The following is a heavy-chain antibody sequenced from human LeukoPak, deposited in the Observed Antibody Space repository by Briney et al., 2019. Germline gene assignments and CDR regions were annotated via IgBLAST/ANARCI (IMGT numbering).Heavy chain of an antibody. V-gene: IGHV3-30*02. Sequence: PGGSLRLSCAASGFTFSSCGMHWVRQAPGKGLEWVAFIRYDGSNKYYADSVKGRFTISRDNSKNTLYLQMNSLRAEDTAVYYCAKDLYCSGGSCYSSYMDVWGKGTTVTVSS. D-gene: IGHD2-15*01. CDR1: GFTFSSCG. CDR3: AKDLYCSGGSCYSSYMDV. CDR2: IRYDGSNK. J-gene: IGHJ6*03.